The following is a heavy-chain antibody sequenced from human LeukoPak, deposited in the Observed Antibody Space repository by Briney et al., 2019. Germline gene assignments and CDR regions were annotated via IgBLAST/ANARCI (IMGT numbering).Heavy chain of an antibody. J-gene: IGHJ4*02. CDR2: TYYRSEWYN. CDR1: GDSVSRNSVS. CDR3: ARSRGYNYGADF. V-gene: IGHV6-1*01. Sequence: SQTLSLTCAISGDSVSRNSVSWNWIRQSPSRGLEWLGRTYYRSEWYNDYAVSVESRVTINPDTSKNQFSLQLSSVTPEDTAVYYCARSRGYNYGADFWGQGTLVTVSS. D-gene: IGHD5-18*01.